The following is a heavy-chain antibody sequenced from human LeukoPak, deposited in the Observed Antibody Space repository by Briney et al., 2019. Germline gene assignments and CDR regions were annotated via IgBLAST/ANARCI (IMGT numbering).Heavy chain of an antibody. CDR3: ARELPFDY. D-gene: IGHD2-15*01. V-gene: IGHV3-48*04. J-gene: IGHJ4*02. CDR2: ISCSSSTI. CDR1: GFASRSYR. Sequence: GGSLRPSCAASGFASRSYRMTWVGQAPGKGLKWVSYISCSSSTIYYADSVKGRFTISRDNAKNSLYLQMNSLRAEDTAVYYCARELPFDYWGQGTLVTVSS.